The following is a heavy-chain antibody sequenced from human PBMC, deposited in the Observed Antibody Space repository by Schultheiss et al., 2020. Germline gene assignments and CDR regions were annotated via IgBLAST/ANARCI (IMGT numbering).Heavy chain of an antibody. Sequence: GGSLRLSCAASGFTFSSYAMSWVRQAPGKGLEWIASISTGANEIYYADSMKGRFTISRDNSKNTLYLQMNSLRAEDTAVYYCARESGYCSSTSCYLAYYYYGMDVWGQGTTVTVSS. V-gene: IGHV3-48*01. J-gene: IGHJ6*02. CDR2: ISTGANEI. CDR1: GFTFSSYA. D-gene: IGHD2-2*01. CDR3: ARESGYCSSTSCYLAYYYYGMDV.